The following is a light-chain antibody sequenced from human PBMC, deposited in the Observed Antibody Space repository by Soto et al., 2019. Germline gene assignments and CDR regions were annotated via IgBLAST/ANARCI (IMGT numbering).Light chain of an antibody. CDR1: GSDVGGYNL. Sequence: QSALTQPASVSGSPGQSITISCAGTGSDVGGYNLVSWYQQHPGKAPKLMIYEVSTRPSGILDRFSGSKSGNTASLTISGLQAEDEADYYCCSYAGSYTRGFGTGTKVTVL. J-gene: IGLJ1*01. CDR3: CSYAGSYTRG. V-gene: IGLV2-11*01. CDR2: EVS.